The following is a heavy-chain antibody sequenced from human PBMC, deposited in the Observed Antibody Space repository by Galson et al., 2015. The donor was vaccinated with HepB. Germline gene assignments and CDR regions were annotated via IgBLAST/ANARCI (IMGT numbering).Heavy chain of an antibody. CDR2: IKQDGSEK. Sequence: SLRLSCAASGFTFSSYWMSWVRQAPGKGLEWVANIKQDGSEKYYVDSVKGRFTISRDNAKNSLYLQMNSLRAEDTAVYYCARGWYNWNDDTADYWGQGTLVTVSS. J-gene: IGHJ4*02. V-gene: IGHV3-7*03. CDR1: GFTFSSYW. CDR3: ARGWYNWNDDTADY. D-gene: IGHD1-20*01.